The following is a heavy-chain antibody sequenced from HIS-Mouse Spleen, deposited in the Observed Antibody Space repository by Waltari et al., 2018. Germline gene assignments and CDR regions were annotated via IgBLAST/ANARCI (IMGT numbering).Heavy chain of an antibody. Sequence: QLQLQESGPGLVKPSETLSLTCTVSGGSISSSSYYWGRIRQPTGKGLEWIGGIYYSGGTYSNPSLTSRVTISVDPSKNQFSLKLSSVTAADTAVYYCAREIPYSSSWYDWYFDLWGRGTLVTVSS. V-gene: IGHV4-39*07. CDR2: IYYSGGT. CDR1: GGSISSSSYY. J-gene: IGHJ2*01. CDR3: AREIPYSSSWYDWYFDL. D-gene: IGHD6-13*01.